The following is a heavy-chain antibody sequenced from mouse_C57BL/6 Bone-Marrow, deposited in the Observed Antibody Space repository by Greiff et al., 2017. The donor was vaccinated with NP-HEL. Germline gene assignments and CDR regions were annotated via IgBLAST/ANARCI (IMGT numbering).Heavy chain of an antibody. J-gene: IGHJ1*03. Sequence: EVKLQESGEGLVKPGGSLKLSCAASGFTFSSYAMSWVRQTPEKRLEWVAYISSGGDYIYYADTVKGRFTISRDNARNTLYLQMSSLKSEDTAMYYCTRARYDYGGYWYFDVWGTGTTVTVSS. V-gene: IGHV5-9-1*02. CDR1: GFTFSSYA. CDR2: ISSGGDYI. CDR3: TRARYDYGGYWYFDV. D-gene: IGHD2-4*01.